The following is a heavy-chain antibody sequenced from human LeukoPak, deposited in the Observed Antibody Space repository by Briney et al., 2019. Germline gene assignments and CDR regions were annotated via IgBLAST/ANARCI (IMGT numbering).Heavy chain of an antibody. CDR1: GFTFSSYA. CDR2: ISGSGGST. CDR3: AKVYGTRDWQTDY. Sequence: PGGSLRLSCAASGFTFSSYAMNWVRQAPGKGLEWVSAISGSGGSTYYADSVKGRFTISRDNSKNTLYLQMNSRRAEDTAVYYCAKVYGTRDWQTDYWGQGTLVTVSS. D-gene: IGHD2-21*02. V-gene: IGHV3-23*01. J-gene: IGHJ4*02.